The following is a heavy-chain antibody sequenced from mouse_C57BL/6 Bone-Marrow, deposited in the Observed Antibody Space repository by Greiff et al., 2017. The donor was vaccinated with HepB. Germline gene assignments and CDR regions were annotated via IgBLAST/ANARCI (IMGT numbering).Heavy chain of an antibody. J-gene: IGHJ2*01. CDR1: GYAFSSSW. CDR3: AREPSTMVTTSYFDY. Sequence: QVQLKESGPELVKPGASVKISCKASGYAFSSSWMNWVKQRPGKGLEWIGRIYPGDGDTNYNGKFKGKATLTADKSSSTAYMQLSSLTSEDSAVYFCAREPSTMVTTSYFDYWGQGTTLTVSS. V-gene: IGHV1-82*01. CDR2: IYPGDGDT. D-gene: IGHD2-2*01.